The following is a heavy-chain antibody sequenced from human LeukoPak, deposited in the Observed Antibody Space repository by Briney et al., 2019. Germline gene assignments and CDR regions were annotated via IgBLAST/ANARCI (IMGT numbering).Heavy chain of an antibody. CDR1: GGAISSYY. D-gene: IGHD2-15*01. J-gene: IGHJ4*02. Sequence: SETLSLTCNVSGGAISSYYWSWIRQPPGKGLEWIGYIYYSGSTNYNPSLKSRVTISVDTSKNQFSLKLSSVTAADTAVYYCARQLGYCSGGSCYSHLDYWGQGTLVTVSS. CDR3: ARQLGYCSGGSCYSHLDY. V-gene: IGHV4-59*01. CDR2: IYYSGST.